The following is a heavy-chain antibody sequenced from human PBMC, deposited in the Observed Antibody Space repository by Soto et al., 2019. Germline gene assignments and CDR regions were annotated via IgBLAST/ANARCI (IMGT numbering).Heavy chain of an antibody. V-gene: IGHV3-23*01. CDR3: AKDRNGDPKGHFDY. Sequence: EVQLLESGGGLVQPGGSLRLSCAVSGFTFSSYAMSWVRQAPGKGLEWVSAISGSGGSTYYADSVKGRFTISRDNSKNTLYLQMNSLRAEDTAVHYCAKDRNGDPKGHFDYWGQGTLVTVSS. J-gene: IGHJ4*02. CDR2: ISGSGGST. D-gene: IGHD4-17*01. CDR1: GFTFSSYA.